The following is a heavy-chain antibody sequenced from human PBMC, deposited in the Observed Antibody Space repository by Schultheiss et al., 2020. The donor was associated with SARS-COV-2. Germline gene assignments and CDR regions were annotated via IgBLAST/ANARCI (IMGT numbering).Heavy chain of an antibody. D-gene: IGHD3-3*01. CDR3: AKVVRYYGQGLGPDY. J-gene: IGHJ4*02. CDR1: GLTFSSYA. Sequence: GESLKISCAASGLTFSSYAMSWVRQAPGKGLEWVSAISGSGGSTYYADSVKGRFTISRDNSKNTLYLQMNSLRAEDTAVYYCAKVVRYYGQGLGPDYWGQGTLVTVSS. V-gene: IGHV3-23*01. CDR2: ISGSGGST.